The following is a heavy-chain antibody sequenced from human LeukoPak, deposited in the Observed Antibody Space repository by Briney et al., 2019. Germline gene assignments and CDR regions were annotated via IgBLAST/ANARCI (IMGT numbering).Heavy chain of an antibody. CDR1: GFTFSSYS. J-gene: IGHJ4*02. CDR3: ASSPELDY. V-gene: IGHV3-21*01. CDR2: ISSSSSYI. Sequence: KPGGSLRLSCAASGFTFSSYSMNWVRQAPGKGLEWVSSISSSSSYICYADSVKGRFTISRDNAKNSLYLQMNSLRAEDTAVYYCASSPELDYWGQGTLVTVSS.